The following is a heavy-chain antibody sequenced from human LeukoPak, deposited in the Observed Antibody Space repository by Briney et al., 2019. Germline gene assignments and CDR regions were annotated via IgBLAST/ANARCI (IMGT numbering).Heavy chain of an antibody. CDR3: ARVNGSGRYPSDY. D-gene: IGHD3-10*01. Sequence: GGSLRLSCAASGFTFSTYAMTWVRQSPGKGLEWVSAISGSGGSTYYADSLKGRFTISRDNSKNTLCLQMNSLRDEDTAVYYCARVNGSGRYPSDYWGQGTLVTVSS. CDR2: ISGSGGST. V-gene: IGHV3-23*01. CDR1: GFTFSTYA. J-gene: IGHJ4*02.